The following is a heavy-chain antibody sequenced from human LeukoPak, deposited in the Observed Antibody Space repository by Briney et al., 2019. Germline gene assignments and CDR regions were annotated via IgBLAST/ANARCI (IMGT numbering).Heavy chain of an antibody. D-gene: IGHD3-16*01. J-gene: IGHJ4*02. CDR3: ARDKFGGTDY. Sequence: GGSLRLSCAASGLTFSSSWMSWVRQAPGKGLEWVANIKPDGSEKYYVDSVKGRFTISRDNARNSLYLQMNTLRAEDTAVYYCARDKFGGTDYWGQGTLVTVSS. CDR1: GLTFSSSW. CDR2: IKPDGSEK. V-gene: IGHV3-7*01.